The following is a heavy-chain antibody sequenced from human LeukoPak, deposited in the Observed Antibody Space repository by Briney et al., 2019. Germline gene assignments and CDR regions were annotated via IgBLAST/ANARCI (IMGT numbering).Heavy chain of an antibody. Sequence: SETLSLTCAVYGGSFSGYYWSWIRQPPGKGLEWIGEINHSGSTNYNPSLKSRVTISVDTSKNQFSLKLGSVTAADTAVYYCARGGRTYYYDSSGYYHDYWGQGTLVTVSS. D-gene: IGHD3-22*01. CDR3: ARGGRTYYYDSSGYYHDY. CDR2: INHSGST. J-gene: IGHJ4*02. CDR1: GGSFSGYY. V-gene: IGHV4-34*01.